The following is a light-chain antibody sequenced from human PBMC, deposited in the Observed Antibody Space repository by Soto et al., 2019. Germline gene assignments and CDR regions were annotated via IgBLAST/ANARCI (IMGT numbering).Light chain of an antibody. CDR2: AAS. J-gene: IGKJ1*01. Sequence: DRQMTRSPSSLCGYVGGRFTITCRARQTISSSLEWYQQKPGKAPKRLXYAASSLQSGVPSRFSGSGSGTEVTLTISSLQPEDFETYYCLQHNSYPWTCGQGTNVDIK. CDR3: LQHNSYPWT. V-gene: IGKV1-17*01. CDR1: QTISSS.